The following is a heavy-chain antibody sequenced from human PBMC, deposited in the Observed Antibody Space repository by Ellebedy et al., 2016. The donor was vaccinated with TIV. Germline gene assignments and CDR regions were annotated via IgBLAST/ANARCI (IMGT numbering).Heavy chain of an antibody. J-gene: IGHJ6*02. V-gene: IGHV1-8*03. CDR1: GYTFTRYD. Sequence: AASVKVSCKASGYTFTRYDINWVRQATGQGLEWMGWMNPNSGNTGYAQKFQGRVTITRNTSINTAYMELSSLRSEDTAVYYCALYYYGSGNYSVWGQGTTVTVSS. CDR3: ALYYYGSGNYSV. D-gene: IGHD3-10*01. CDR2: MNPNSGNT.